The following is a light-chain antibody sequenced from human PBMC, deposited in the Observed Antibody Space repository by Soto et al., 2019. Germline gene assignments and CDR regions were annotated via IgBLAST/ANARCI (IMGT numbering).Light chain of an antibody. CDR3: QHYNSYSP. V-gene: IGKV1-5*03. J-gene: IGKJ4*02. CDR2: KTS. CDR1: QTISNL. Sequence: DIQMTQSPSTLSESVGDRVTITCRASQTISNLLAWYQQTPGKAPKLLIYKTSTLESGVPSRFSGSGSGTEFTLTISSLQPDDFATYYCQHYNSYSPFGGGTKVEIK.